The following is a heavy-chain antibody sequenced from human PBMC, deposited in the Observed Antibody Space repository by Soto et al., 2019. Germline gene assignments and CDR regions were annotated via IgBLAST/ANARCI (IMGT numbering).Heavy chain of an antibody. J-gene: IGHJ4*02. CDR3: AKRGTCSGGSCYSYAEFDY. CDR2: ISGSGGST. D-gene: IGHD2-15*01. CDR1: GFTFSSYA. Sequence: GGSLRLSCAASGFTFSSYAMSWVRQAPGKGLEWVSAISGSGGSTYYADSVKGRFTISRDNSKNTLYLQMNSLRAEDTAVYYCAKRGTCSGGSCYSYAEFDYWGQGTLVTVSS. V-gene: IGHV3-23*01.